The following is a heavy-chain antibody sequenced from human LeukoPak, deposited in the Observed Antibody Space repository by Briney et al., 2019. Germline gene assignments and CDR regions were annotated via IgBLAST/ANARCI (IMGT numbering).Heavy chain of an antibody. CDR2: ISYDGSNK. V-gene: IGHV3-30*18. D-gene: IGHD4-17*01. Sequence: GGSLRLSCAASGFTLSSYGMHGVRQAPGKGLEWVAVISYDGSNKYYADSVKGRFTISRDNTKNTLYLQMNSLRAEDTAVYYCAKGGSTTVTLLYYWGQGTLVTVSS. CDR3: AKGGSTTVTLLYY. CDR1: GFTLSSYG. J-gene: IGHJ4*02.